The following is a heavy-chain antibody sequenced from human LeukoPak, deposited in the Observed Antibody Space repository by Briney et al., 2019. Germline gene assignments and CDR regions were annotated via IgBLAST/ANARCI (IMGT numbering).Heavy chain of an antibody. Sequence: PSETLSLTCAVYGGSFSGYYWSWIRQPPGKGLEWIGEINHSGSTNYNPSLKSRVTISVDTSKNQFSLKLSSVTAADTAVYYCARGLIWFGGLSTPFDYWGQGTLVTVSS. D-gene: IGHD3-10*01. CDR2: INHSGST. J-gene: IGHJ4*02. V-gene: IGHV4-34*01. CDR1: GGSFSGYY. CDR3: ARGLIWFGGLSTPFDY.